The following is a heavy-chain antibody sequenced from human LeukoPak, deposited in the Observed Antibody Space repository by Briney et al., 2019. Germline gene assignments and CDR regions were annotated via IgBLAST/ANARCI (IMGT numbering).Heavy chain of an antibody. CDR3: ARGRGAAEFDY. CDR2: MNPNSGNT. CDR1: GYTFTSYD. D-gene: IGHD2-15*01. J-gene: IGHJ4*02. V-gene: IGHV1-8*03. Sequence: EASVKVSCKASGYTFTSYDINWVRQATQQGLEWMGWMNPNSGNTAYAQKFQGRVTITRNTSISTAYMELSSLSSEDTAVYYCARGRGAAEFDYWGKGTLVTVSS.